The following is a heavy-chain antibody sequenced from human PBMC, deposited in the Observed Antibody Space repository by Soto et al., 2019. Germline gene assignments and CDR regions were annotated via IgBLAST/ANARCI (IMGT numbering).Heavy chain of an antibody. CDR2: ISSSSSYI. J-gene: IGHJ4*02. Sequence: EVQLVESGGGLVKPGGSLRLSCAASGFTFSSYSMNWVRQAPGKGLEWVSSISSSSSYIYYADSVKGRFTISRDNAKNSLYLQMNSLRAEDSAVYYCARDPPSGYSGYDLNEGGETFDYWGQGTLVTVSS. V-gene: IGHV3-21*01. D-gene: IGHD5-12*01. CDR3: ARDPPSGYSGYDLNEGGETFDY. CDR1: GFTFSSYS.